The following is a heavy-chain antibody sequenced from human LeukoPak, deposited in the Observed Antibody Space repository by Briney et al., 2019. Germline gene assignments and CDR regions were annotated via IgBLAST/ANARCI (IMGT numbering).Heavy chain of an antibody. CDR2: IRYDGSNQ. CDR1: GFTFSNHG. D-gene: IGHD1-26*01. Sequence: GGSLRLSCAASGFTFSNHGMLWVRQAPGRGLEWVAFIRYDGSNQYYADSVKGRFTISRDSSKNPLYLQMNNLRDEDTAVYYCAKEVGVTTRGSFAYWGQGTLVTVSS. V-gene: IGHV3-30*02. CDR3: AKEVGVTTRGSFAY. J-gene: IGHJ4*02.